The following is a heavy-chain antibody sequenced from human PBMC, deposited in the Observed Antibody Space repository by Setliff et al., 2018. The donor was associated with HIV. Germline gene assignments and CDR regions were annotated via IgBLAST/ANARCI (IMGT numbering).Heavy chain of an antibody. CDR2: IYYSGRT. J-gene: IGHJ4*02. CDR3: ARAPLQPAERTFDH. V-gene: IGHV4-39*07. CDR1: HGSISSTSHY. Sequence: SETLSLTCIVSHGSISSTSHYWGWVRQSPGRRLEWIGSIYYSGRTYYNPSLKSRLTMSIDTSRNQFSLNLNSVIAADTAVYYCARAPLQPAERTFDHWGPGTLVTV.